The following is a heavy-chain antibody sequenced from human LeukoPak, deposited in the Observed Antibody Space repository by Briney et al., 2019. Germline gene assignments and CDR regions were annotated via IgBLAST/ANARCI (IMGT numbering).Heavy chain of an antibody. CDR3: ARDNRLWFGELRGNDAFDI. J-gene: IGHJ3*02. CDR2: IYYSGST. Sequence: PSETLSLTCTVSGGSISSGGYYWSWIRQHPGKGLEWIGYIYYSGSTNYNPSLKSRVTISVDTSKNQFSLKLSSVTAADTAVYYCARDNRLWFGELRGNDAFDIWGQGTMVTVSS. CDR1: GGSISSGGYY. D-gene: IGHD3-10*01. V-gene: IGHV4-61*08.